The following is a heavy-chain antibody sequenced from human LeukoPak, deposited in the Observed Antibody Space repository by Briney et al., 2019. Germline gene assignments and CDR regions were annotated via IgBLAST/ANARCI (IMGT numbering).Heavy chain of an antibody. V-gene: IGHV1-2*02. CDR1: GYTFVDFY. D-gene: IGHD1-26*01. CDR2: INPNSGAT. CDR3: VRDGGGSHSISFDF. J-gene: IGHJ4*02. Sequence: ASVKVSCKASGYTFVDFYMHWVRQAPGQGLEWMGWINPNSGATNYVQKFRGRLTMTRDTSINTAYLEMSSLRSDDTAVYYSVRDGGGSHSISFDFWGQGSLITVSS.